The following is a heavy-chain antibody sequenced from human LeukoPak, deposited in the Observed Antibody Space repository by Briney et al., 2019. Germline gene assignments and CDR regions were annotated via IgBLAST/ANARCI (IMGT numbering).Heavy chain of an antibody. CDR1: GFIVNSNY. V-gene: IGHV3-53*01. Sequence: GGSLRLSCVASGFIVNSNYMNWVRQAPGKGLEWVSVIYSGGSTFYTDSVKGRFTISRDNSKNTLFLQMSSLTAGDTAVYYCAKSAYYDSSGFYREYYFDHWGQGTLVTVSS. J-gene: IGHJ4*02. CDR2: IYSGGST. D-gene: IGHD3-22*01. CDR3: AKSAYYDSSGFYREYYFDH.